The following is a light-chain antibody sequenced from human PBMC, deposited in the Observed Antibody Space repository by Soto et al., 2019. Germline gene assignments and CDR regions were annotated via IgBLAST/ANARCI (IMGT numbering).Light chain of an antibody. CDR3: QQRSNWPRT. CDR1: QSVGSNY. J-gene: IGKJ1*01. Sequence: EIVLTQFPGTLSLSPGERATLSCRASQSVGSNYLAWYQQRPGRPPNLLIFGASHRAPDIPDRFSGSGSGTDFTLTISRLEPEDFAVYYCQQRSNWPRTFGQGTKV. V-gene: IGKV3D-20*02. CDR2: GAS.